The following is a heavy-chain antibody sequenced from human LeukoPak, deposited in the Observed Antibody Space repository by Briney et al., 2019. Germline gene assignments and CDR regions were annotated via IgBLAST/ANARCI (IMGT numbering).Heavy chain of an antibody. D-gene: IGHD3-10*01. CDR2: IYNNEST. CDR1: GGSFSGYY. V-gene: IGHV4-59*10. J-gene: IGHJ5*02. CDR3: ARGGYYGWGNDFRFDP. Sequence: SETLSLTCAVYGGSFSGYYWNWIRQPAGKGLEWIGRIYNNESTWSNPSLKSRVTISVDTSKNQFSLKLKSVTAADTAVYYCARGGYYGWGNDFRFDPWGQGTLVTVSS.